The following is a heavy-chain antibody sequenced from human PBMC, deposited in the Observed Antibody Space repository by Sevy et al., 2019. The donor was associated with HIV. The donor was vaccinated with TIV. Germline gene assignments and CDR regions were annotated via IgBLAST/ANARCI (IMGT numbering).Heavy chain of an antibody. Sequence: GGSLRLSCAASGFTFSSYAMHWVRQAPGKGLEWVEVISYDGSNKYYADSVKGRFTMSRDNSKNTLYLQMNSLRAEDTAVYYCARDKRRDGGAFDIWGQGTMVTVSS. J-gene: IGHJ3*02. D-gene: IGHD3-3*01. V-gene: IGHV3-30-3*01. CDR3: ARDKRRDGGAFDI. CDR1: GFTFSSYA. CDR2: ISYDGSNK.